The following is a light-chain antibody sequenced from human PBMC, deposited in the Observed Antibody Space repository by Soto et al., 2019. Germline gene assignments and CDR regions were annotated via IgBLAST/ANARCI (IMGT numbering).Light chain of an antibody. CDR3: QQYGRSPT. Sequence: EIVLTQSPGTLSFSPGERATLSCRASQIVTSNYLAWYQHKAGQAPRLLIYDASSRATGIPDRFSGSGSGTGFTLTISRLEPEDFAVYYCQQYGRSPTFGQGTKVDIK. V-gene: IGKV3-20*01. J-gene: IGKJ1*01. CDR2: DAS. CDR1: QIVTSNY.